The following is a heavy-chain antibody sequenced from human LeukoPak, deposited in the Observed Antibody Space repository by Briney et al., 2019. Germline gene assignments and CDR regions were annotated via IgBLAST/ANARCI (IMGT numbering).Heavy chain of an antibody. CDR2: IYYSGST. CDR1: GGSISSSSYY. D-gene: IGHD6-19*01. J-gene: IGHJ2*01. Sequence: SSEALSLTCTVSGGSISSSSYYWGWIRQPPGKGLEWIGSIYYSGSTYYNPSLKSRVTISVDTSKNQFSLKLSSVTAADTAVYYCARDLSGPQWLGTGHFDLWGRGTLVTVSS. CDR3: ARDLSGPQWLGTGHFDL. V-gene: IGHV4-39*07.